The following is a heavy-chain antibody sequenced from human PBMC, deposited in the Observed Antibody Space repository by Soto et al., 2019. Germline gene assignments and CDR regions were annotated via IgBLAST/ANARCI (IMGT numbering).Heavy chain of an antibody. J-gene: IGHJ6*02. CDR3: ARADSGYAHGYYYYGMDV. V-gene: IGHV3-48*01. CDR2: ISSSSSTI. CDR1: GFTFSSYS. D-gene: IGHD5-12*01. Sequence: EVPLVESGGGLVQPGGSLRLSCAASGFTFSSYSMNWVRQAPGKGLEWVSYISSSSSTIYYADSVKGRFTISRDNANNSLYLQMNSLRAEDTAVYYCARADSGYAHGYYYYGMDVWGQGTTVTVSS.